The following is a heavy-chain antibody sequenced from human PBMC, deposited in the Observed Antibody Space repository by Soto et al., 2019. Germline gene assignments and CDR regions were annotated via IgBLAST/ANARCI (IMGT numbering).Heavy chain of an antibody. J-gene: IGHJ6*02. Sequence: EVQLVETGGALIQPGGSLRLSCAASGFAVSNHYMNWVRQAPGKGLEWVSIIRTTGSTYYADSVKGRFTISRDNSKNTVSLEMNSLRVEDRAVYYCARSSMMDVWGQGTTVIVSS. CDR1: GFAVSNHY. CDR3: ARSSMMDV. V-gene: IGHV3-53*02. CDR2: IRTTGST. D-gene: IGHD6-6*01.